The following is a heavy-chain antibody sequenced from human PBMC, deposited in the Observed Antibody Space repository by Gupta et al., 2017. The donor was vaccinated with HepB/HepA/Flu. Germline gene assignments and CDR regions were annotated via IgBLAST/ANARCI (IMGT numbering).Heavy chain of an antibody. D-gene: IGHD4-17*01. Sequence: EGQLVESGGGLAQPGGSLRLSCAASGFYFRRYRMTGVRHPPGKVLEWVANINQDVSRHNYVGSVKGRFTISRDNADNSLYLQMNNLGVGDTAQYVGARIGYNDYENDYWGQGTLVTVSS. J-gene: IGHJ4*02. V-gene: IGHV3-7*01. CDR3: ARIGYNDYENDY. CDR2: INQDVSRH. CDR1: GFYFRRYR.